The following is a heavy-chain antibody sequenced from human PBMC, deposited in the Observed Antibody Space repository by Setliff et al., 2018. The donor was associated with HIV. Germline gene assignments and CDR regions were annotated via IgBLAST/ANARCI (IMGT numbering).Heavy chain of an antibody. J-gene: IGHJ4*02. D-gene: IGHD3-22*01. CDR1: GFTFSSYS. V-gene: IGHV3-48*01. CDR3: ARPYYYDSSGSLRYFDY. CDR2: ISSSSSTI. Sequence: GGSLRLSCAASGFTFSSYSMDWVRQAPGKGLKWVSYISSSSSTIYYADSVKGRFTISRDNAKNSLYLQMNSLRAEDTAVYYCARPYYYDSSGSLRYFDYWGQGTLVTVSS.